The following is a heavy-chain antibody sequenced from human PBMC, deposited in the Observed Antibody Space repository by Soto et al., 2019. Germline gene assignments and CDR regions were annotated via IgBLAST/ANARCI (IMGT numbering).Heavy chain of an antibody. CDR2: ISAGGSAT. CDR3: AKRNSGTDYHYYIDY. J-gene: IGHJ4*01. Sequence: EVQLLDSGGGLVQPAWSLRLSCAASGFTFSSYSMTWVRQAPGKGPEWVSSISAGGSATYYADSVKGLFTISRDDSKNTLYLQMNSQRVDDTAVYTCAKRNSGTDYHYYIDYWGHGTLVAVAS. D-gene: IGHD1-26*01. CDR1: GFTFSSYS. V-gene: IGHV3-23*01.